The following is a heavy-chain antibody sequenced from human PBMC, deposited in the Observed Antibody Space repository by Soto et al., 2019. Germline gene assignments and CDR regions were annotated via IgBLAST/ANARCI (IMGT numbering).Heavy chain of an antibody. CDR2: IGTAGDT. D-gene: IGHD2-15*01. CDR3: ARGQEVGAHFFDS. V-gene: IGHV3-13*01. J-gene: IGHJ4*02. Sequence: PVVSLRISCEASGFTFSGFDMHWVRQPTGKGLEWVSTIGTAGDTYYAVSVKGRFTISRDNAKNSLSLQMNSLRAGDTAVYFCARGQEVGAHFFDSWGQGTQVTVSS. CDR1: GFTFSGFD.